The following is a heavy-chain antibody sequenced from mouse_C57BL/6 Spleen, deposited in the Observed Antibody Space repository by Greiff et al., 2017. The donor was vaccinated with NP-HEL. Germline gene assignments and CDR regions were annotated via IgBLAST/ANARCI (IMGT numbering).Heavy chain of an antibody. J-gene: IGHJ3*01. V-gene: IGHV1-19*01. Sequence: VQLQQSGPVLVKPGASVKMSCKASGYTFTDYYMNWVKQSHGKSLEWIGVINPYNGGTSYNQKFKGKATLTVDKSSSTAYMQLSSLTSEDSAVYYCARGYDDDWGFAYWGQGTLVTVSA. CDR2: INPYNGGT. CDR1: GYTFTDYY. D-gene: IGHD2-4*01. CDR3: ARGYDDDWGFAY.